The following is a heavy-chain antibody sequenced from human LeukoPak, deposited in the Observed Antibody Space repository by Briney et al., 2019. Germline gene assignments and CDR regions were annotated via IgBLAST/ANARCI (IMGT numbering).Heavy chain of an antibody. CDR2: ISSSSSYI. D-gene: IGHD1-26*01. Sequence: PGGSLRLSCAASGFTFSSYSMNWVRQAPGKGLEWVSSISSSSSYIYYADSVKGRFTISRDNAKNSLYLQMNSLRAEDTAVYYYAIDSKWELPFDYWGQGTLVTVSS. J-gene: IGHJ4*02. V-gene: IGHV3-21*01. CDR3: AIDSKWELPFDY. CDR1: GFTFSSYS.